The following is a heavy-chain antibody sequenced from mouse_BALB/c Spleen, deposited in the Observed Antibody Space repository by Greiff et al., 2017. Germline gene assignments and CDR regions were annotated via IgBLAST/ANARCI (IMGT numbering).Heavy chain of an antibody. J-gene: IGHJ4*01. Sequence: QVQLKESGAELARPGASVKMSCKASGYTFTSYTMHWVKQSPGQGLEWIGYINPSSGYTNYNQKFKDKATLTADKSSSTAYMQLSSLTSEDSAVYYCARGSMDYWGQGTSVTVSS. CDR3: ARGSMDY. CDR2: INPSSGYT. CDR1: GYTFTSYT. V-gene: IGHV1-4*01.